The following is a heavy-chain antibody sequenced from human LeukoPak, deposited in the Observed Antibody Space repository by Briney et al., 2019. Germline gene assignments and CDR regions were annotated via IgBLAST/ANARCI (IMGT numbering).Heavy chain of an antibody. V-gene: IGHV2-5*02. D-gene: IGHD1-1*01. Sequence: SGPALVKPTQTLTLTCTFSGFSLTSRPVGVGWMRQPPGKALECRVFVYWDDDNRYNSSLKSRLTVTRDTSKNQVVLTMANMDPVDTATYFCAHRRLFNGDWNSGYFDYWGQGNLVTVSS. CDR2: VYWDDDN. CDR3: AHRRLFNGDWNSGYFDY. J-gene: IGHJ4*02. CDR1: GFSLTSRPVG.